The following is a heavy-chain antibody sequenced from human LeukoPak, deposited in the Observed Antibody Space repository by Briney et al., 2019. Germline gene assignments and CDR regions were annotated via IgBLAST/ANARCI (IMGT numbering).Heavy chain of an antibody. CDR2: ISGSGGST. V-gene: IGHV3-23*01. J-gene: IGHJ4*02. CDR1: GFTFSSYA. D-gene: IGHD6-19*01. Sequence: GGSLRLSCAASGFTFSSYAMSWVRQAPGKGLEWVSAISGSGGSTYYAGSVKGRFAISRDNSKNTLYLQMNSLRAEDTAVYYCAKEGYSSGWNYFDYWGQGTLVTVSS. CDR3: AKEGYSSGWNYFDY.